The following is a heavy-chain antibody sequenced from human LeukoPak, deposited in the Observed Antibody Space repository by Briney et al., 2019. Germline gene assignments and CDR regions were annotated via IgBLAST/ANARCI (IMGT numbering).Heavy chain of an antibody. J-gene: IGHJ1*01. CDR2: INHSGST. D-gene: IGHD3-16*02. CDR1: GGSFSGYY. CDR3: ARGPDYVWGSYRLEYFQH. Sequence: SETLSPTCAVYGGSFSGYYWSWIRQPPGKGLEWIGEINHSGSTNYNPSLKSRVTISVDTSKNQFSLKLSSVTAADTAVYYCARGPDYVWGSYRLEYFQHWGQGTLVTVSS. V-gene: IGHV4-34*01.